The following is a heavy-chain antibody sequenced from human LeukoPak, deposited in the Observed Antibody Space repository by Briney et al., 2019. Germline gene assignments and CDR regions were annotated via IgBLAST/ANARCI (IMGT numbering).Heavy chain of an antibody. Sequence: GGSLRLSCAASGCTFSSYAMSWVRQAPGKGLEWVSGISGSGGSTNYADSVKGRFTISRDNSKNTLYLQMNSLRAEDTAVYYCARTTGTRYFDPWGQGTLVTVSS. CDR2: ISGSGGST. D-gene: IGHD1-1*01. CDR3: ARTTGTRYFDP. V-gene: IGHV3-23*01. J-gene: IGHJ5*02. CDR1: GCTFSSYA.